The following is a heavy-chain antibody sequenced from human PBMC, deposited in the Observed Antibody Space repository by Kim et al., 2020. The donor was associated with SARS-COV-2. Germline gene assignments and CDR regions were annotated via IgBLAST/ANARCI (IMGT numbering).Heavy chain of an antibody. CDR3: TRPRPGIAAADH. D-gene: IGHD6-13*01. CDR1: GFTFSVSA. Sequence: GGSLRLSCAASGFTFSVSAIHWVRQASGEGLEWVGRIRNKANSYGTDYAASVKGRFTISRDDSQNTAYLQMNSLKTEDTAVYYCTRPRPGIAAADHWGQGTLVTVSS. V-gene: IGHV3-73*01. CDR2: IRNKANSYGT. J-gene: IGHJ4*02.